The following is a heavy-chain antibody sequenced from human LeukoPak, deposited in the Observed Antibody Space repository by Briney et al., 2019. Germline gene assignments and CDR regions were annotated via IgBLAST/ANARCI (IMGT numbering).Heavy chain of an antibody. V-gene: IGHV4-59*08. CDR3: ARHVERPGPGIAAAELDY. Sequence: PSGTLSLTCTVSGGPISSYYWSWIRQPPGKGLEWIGYIYYSGSTNYNPSLKSRVTISVDTSKNQFSLKLSSVTAADTAVYYCARHVERPGPGIAAAELDYWGQGTLVTVSS. CDR1: GGPISSYY. D-gene: IGHD6-13*01. J-gene: IGHJ4*02. CDR2: IYYSGST.